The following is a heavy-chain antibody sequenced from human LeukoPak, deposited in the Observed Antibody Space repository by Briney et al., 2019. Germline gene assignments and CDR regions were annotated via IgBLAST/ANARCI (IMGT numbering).Heavy chain of an antibody. V-gene: IGHV4-39*01. Sequence: SETLSLTCTVSGVSLNSSTYYWGWIRQPPGQGVEWTGSIFYTGTTYYNPSLKSRVTISVDTSKNQFSLKLSSVTAADTAVYYCARHWSRYFDYWGRGSLVTVSS. CDR3: ARHWSRYFDY. CDR1: GVSLNSSTYY. D-gene: IGHD2-8*02. CDR2: IFYTGTT. J-gene: IGHJ4*02.